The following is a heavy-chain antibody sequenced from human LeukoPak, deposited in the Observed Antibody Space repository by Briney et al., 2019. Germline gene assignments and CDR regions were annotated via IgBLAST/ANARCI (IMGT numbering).Heavy chain of an antibody. CDR2: TAPV. CDR3: AKGNIVVVPADHDY. CDR1: GFTFSDYA. J-gene: IGHJ4*02. D-gene: IGHD2-2*01. V-gene: IGHV3-23*01. Sequence: GGSLRLSCAASGFTFSDYAMTWVRQAPGKGLEWVSSTAPVHYADSVKGRFTISRDNSKNTLYLQMNSLRAEDTAVYYCAKGNIVVVPADHDYWGQGTLVTVSS.